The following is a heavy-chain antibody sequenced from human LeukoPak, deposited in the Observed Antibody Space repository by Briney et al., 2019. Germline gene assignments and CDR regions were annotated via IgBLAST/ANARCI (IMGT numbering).Heavy chain of an antibody. J-gene: IGHJ4*02. CDR1: GFTFSTYS. CDR3: ARDTTFEY. V-gene: IGHV3-48*01. CDR2: ISSSSTTI. Sequence: PGGSLRLSCAASGFTFSTYSMNWVRQAPGKGLEWVSYISSSSTTIYYADSVKGRFTISRDNAKDSLNLQMNSLRAEDTAVYYCARDTTFEYWGQGTLVTVSS. D-gene: IGHD1-26*01.